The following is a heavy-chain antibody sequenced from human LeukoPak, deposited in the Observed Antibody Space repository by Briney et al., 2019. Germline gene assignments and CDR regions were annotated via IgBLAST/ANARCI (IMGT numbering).Heavy chain of an antibody. J-gene: IGHJ4*02. V-gene: IGHV3-53*01. D-gene: IGHD5-18*01. CDR2: IYSGGST. CDR3: AREIIQLPGYDY. Sequence: PGGSLRVSCAASGFTVSSNYMSWVRQAPGKGLEWVSVIYSGGSTYYADSVKGRFTISRDNSKNTLYLQMNSLRAEDTAVYYCAREIIQLPGYDYWGQGTLVTVSS. CDR1: GFTVSSNY.